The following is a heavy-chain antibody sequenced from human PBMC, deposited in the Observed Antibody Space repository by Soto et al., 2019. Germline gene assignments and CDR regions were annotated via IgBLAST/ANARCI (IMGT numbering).Heavy chain of an antibody. CDR3: ARVNDFWSSMFDY. J-gene: IGHJ4*02. V-gene: IGHV4-30-2*01. CDR2: IYHSGST. Sequence: SETLSLTCAVSGGSLSSGGYCWSWIRQPPGKGLEWIGYIYHSGSTYYNPSLKSRVTISVDRSKNQFSLKLSSVTAADTAVYYCARVNDFWSSMFDYWGQGTLVTVSS. D-gene: IGHD3-3*01. CDR1: GGSLSSGGYC.